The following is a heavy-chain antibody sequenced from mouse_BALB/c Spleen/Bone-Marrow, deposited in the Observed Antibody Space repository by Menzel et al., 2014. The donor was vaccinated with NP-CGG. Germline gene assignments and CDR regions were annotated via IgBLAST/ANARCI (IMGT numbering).Heavy chain of an antibody. CDR2: ISGGGGST. V-gene: IGHV5-12-1*01. J-gene: IGHJ2*01. Sequence: EVHLVESGGGLVKPGGSLKLSCAASGFAFSSYDMSWVRQTPEKRLEWVAYISGGGGSTYYPDTVKGRFTISRDNAKNTLYLQMSSLKSEDTAMYYCAREVLRDYFDYWGQGTTLTVSS. CDR3: AREVLRDYFDY. D-gene: IGHD1-1*01. CDR1: GFAFSSYD.